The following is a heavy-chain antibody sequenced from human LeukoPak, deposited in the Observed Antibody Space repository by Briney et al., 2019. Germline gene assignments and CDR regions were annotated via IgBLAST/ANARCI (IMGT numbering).Heavy chain of an antibody. Sequence: PGGSLRLSCAASGFTFRTYWMHWVRQVPGQGLVWVSRIDSDGSSTSYADSVKGRFTISRDNARNTFYLQMNSLRAEDTAVYYCARDNIRSLDYWGQGTLVTVSS. CDR3: ARDNIRSLDY. J-gene: IGHJ4*02. CDR2: IDSDGSST. CDR1: GFTFRTYW. V-gene: IGHV3-74*01. D-gene: IGHD1-14*01.